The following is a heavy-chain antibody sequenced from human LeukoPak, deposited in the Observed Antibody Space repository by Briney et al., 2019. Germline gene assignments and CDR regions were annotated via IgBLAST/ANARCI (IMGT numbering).Heavy chain of an antibody. CDR3: ARDHRYCSSTSCYTPYNWFDP. V-gene: IGHV1-2*02. J-gene: IGHJ5*02. D-gene: IGHD2-2*02. Sequence: GASVKVSCKASGYTFTGYYMHWVRQAPGQGLEWMGWINPNSGGTNYAQKFQGRVTTTRDTSISTAYMELSRLRSDDTAVYYCARDHRYCSSTSCYTPYNWFDPWGQGTLVTVSS. CDR2: INPNSGGT. CDR1: GYTFTGYY.